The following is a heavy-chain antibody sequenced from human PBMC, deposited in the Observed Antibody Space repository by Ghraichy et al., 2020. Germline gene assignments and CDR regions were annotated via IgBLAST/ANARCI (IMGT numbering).Heavy chain of an antibody. D-gene: IGHD3-10*01. Sequence: SETLSLTCTVSVGSISSSSYYLCWICQPPGKGLEWIGSIYYSGSTYYNPSLKSRVTISVDTSKNQFSLKLSSVTAADTAVYYCARTARGERAFDIWGQGTMVTVSS. V-gene: IGHV4-39*07. CDR2: IYYSGST. CDR1: VGSISSSSYY. J-gene: IGHJ3*02. CDR3: ARTARGERAFDI.